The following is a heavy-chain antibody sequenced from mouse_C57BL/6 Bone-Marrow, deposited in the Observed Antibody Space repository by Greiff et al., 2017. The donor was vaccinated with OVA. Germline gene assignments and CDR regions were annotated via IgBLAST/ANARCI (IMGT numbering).Heavy chain of an antibody. J-gene: IGHJ2*01. V-gene: IGHV1-9*01. CDR3: ARGKGAYYSNYYYFDY. D-gene: IGHD2-5*01. CDR1: GYTFTGYW. Sequence: VKLMESGAELMKPGASVKLSCKATGYTFTGYWIEWVKQRPGHGLEWIGEILPGSGSTNYNEKFKGKATFTADTSSNTAYMQLSSLTTEDSAIYYCARGKGAYYSNYYYFDYWGQGTTLTVSS. CDR2: ILPGSGST.